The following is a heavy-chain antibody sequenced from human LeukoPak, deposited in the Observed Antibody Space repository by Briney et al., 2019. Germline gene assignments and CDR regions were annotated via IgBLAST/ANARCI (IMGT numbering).Heavy chain of an antibody. J-gene: IGHJ4*02. V-gene: IGHV3-11*04. CDR3: ARGESSYCSGDCNFGY. D-gene: IGHD2-21*02. CDR1: GFTFSDYY. Sequence: PGGSLRLSCAPSGFTFSDYYMSWIRQAPGKGVEWISYISSGSSTIYYADSVKGRFTISRDNAKKSLYLQMNSLRAEDTATYYCARGESSYCSGDCNFGYWGQGTLVTISS. CDR2: ISSGSSTI.